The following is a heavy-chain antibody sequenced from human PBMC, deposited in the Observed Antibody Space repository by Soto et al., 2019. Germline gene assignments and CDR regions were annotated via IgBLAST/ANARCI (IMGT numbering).Heavy chain of an antibody. D-gene: IGHD6-6*01. CDR1: GGTFSSYA. Sequence: QVQLVQSGAEVKKPGSSVKLSCKASGGTFSSYAITWVLQAPGQGLEWMGRIIPIFGTTNYAQKFQGRVTITADESTSTAYMDLSSLRSDDTAVYYCAKSPDPYSSSNYYYYGMDVWGQGTTVTVSS. CDR3: AKSPDPYSSSNYYYYGMDV. J-gene: IGHJ6*02. V-gene: IGHV1-69*15. CDR2: IIPIFGTT.